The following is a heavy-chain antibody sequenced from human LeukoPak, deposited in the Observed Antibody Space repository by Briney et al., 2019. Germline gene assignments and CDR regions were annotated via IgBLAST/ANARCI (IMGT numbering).Heavy chain of an antibody. CDR2: IYHSGST. CDR1: GGSISNYH. V-gene: IGHV4-59*01. CDR3: ARAKRMVRGVLDY. J-gene: IGHJ4*02. D-gene: IGHD3-10*01. Sequence: SETLSLTCTVSGGSISNYHWSWIRQPPGKGLEWIGYIYHSGSTKYNPSLTSRVTISVATSKNQFSLKLSSVTAADTAVYYCARAKRMVRGVLDYWGQGTLVTVSS.